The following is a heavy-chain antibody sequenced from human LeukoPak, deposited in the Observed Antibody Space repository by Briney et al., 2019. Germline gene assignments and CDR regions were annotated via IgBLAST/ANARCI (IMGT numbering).Heavy chain of an antibody. J-gene: IGHJ5*02. CDR2: IRYSGTT. D-gene: IGHD5/OR15-5a*01. Sequence: PSETLSLTCNVSGGSISSNNYFWGWIRRPPGKGLEWLGGIRYSGTTYYHPSLKSRVTLSVNTSKNQFSLNLSSLTAADTAVYYCATSDTVSTYNWFDPWGQGTLVTVS. CDR1: GGSISSNNYF. CDR3: ATSDTVSTYNWFDP. V-gene: IGHV4-39*01.